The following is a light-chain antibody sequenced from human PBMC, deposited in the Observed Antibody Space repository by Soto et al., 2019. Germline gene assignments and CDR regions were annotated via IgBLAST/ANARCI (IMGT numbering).Light chain of an antibody. V-gene: IGLV1-44*01. CDR3: AAWDDSLSGYV. CDR1: GSNIGSNT. CDR2: NNN. J-gene: IGLJ1*01. Sequence: QSVLTQPPSASATPWQRVSISCSGSGSNIGSNTVHWYQQLPGTAPKPLMYNNNQRPSGVPDRFSGSKSGTSASLAISGLQPEDEADYYCAAWDDSLSGYVFGTGTKVTVL.